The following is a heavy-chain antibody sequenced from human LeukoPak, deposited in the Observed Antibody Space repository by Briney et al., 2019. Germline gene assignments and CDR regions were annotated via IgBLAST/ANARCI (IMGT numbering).Heavy chain of an antibody. J-gene: IGHJ3*02. V-gene: IGHV3-30*02. D-gene: IGHD3-10*01. CDR1: GLTFSTHG. Sequence: GGSLRLSCAASGLTFSTHGMHWVRQAPGKGLEWVAFIRYDGINKYYADSVKGRFTISRDSFKNTLYLQMNSLRPEDTAVYYCAKEGDYYGSGSYRDGFDIWGQGTMVTVSS. CDR2: IRYDGINK. CDR3: AKEGDYYGSGSYRDGFDI.